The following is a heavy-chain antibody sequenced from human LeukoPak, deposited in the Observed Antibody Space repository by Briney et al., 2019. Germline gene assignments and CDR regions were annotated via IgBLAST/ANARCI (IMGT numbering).Heavy chain of an antibody. D-gene: IGHD3-9*01. CDR2: INPNSGVT. CDR1: GYTFTDDY. CDR3: ARSPDILAGENFDY. V-gene: IGHV1-2*02. Sequence: ASVKVSCKASGYTFTDDYVHWVRQAPGQGLEWMGWINPNSGVTNDAQKFQGRVTMTRDMSISTAYMELSRVRSDDTAVYYCARSPDILAGENFDYWGQGTLVTVSS. J-gene: IGHJ4*02.